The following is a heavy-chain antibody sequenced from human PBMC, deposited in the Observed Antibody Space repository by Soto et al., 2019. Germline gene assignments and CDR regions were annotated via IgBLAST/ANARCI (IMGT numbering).Heavy chain of an antibody. J-gene: IGHJ4*02. CDR3: AKDGRGSGSHYNSFGY. D-gene: IGHD3-10*01. V-gene: IGHV3-53*01. Sequence: EVQLVESGGGLIQPGGSLKLSCAASGFTVGNNYMSWVRQAPGKGLEWVSLIYSTGTTKYADSVKGRFTVSRDNAKNTLYLQMNSLRAEDTAVYYSAKDGRGSGSHYNSFGYWGQGTLVTVSS. CDR1: GFTVGNNY. CDR2: IYSTGTT.